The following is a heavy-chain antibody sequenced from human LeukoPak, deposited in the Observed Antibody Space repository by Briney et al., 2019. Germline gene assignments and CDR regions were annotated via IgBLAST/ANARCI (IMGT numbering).Heavy chain of an antibody. D-gene: IGHD5-18*01. CDR1: GYSFTTHW. CDR2: IYPGDSDT. J-gene: IGHJ4*02. CDR3: ARTHSYGLSGPFDY. V-gene: IGHV5-51*01. Sequence: GESLKISCKGSGYSFTTHWIGWVRQMPGKGLEWMGIIYPGDSDTRYSPSLQGQVTISADKSISTAYLQWSRLNASDTAMYYCARTHSYGLSGPFDYWGQGTLVTVSS.